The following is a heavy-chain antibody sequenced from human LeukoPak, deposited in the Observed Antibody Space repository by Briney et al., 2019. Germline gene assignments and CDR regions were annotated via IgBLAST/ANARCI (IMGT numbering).Heavy chain of an antibody. D-gene: IGHD1-26*01. CDR3: AGFSPLGPTKDFDY. CDR2: ISSSSSYI. J-gene: IGHJ4*02. Sequence: PGGSLRLSCAASGFTFSSYSMNWVRQAPGKGLEWVSSISSSSSYIYYADSVKGRFTISRDNAKNSLYLQMNSLRAEDTAVYYCAGFSPLGPTKDFDYWGQGTLVTVSS. V-gene: IGHV3-21*01. CDR1: GFTFSSYS.